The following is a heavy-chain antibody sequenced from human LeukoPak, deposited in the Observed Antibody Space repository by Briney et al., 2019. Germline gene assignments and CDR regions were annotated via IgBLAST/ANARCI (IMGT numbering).Heavy chain of an antibody. CDR1: GFTFSSYW. J-gene: IGHJ5*02. Sequence: GSLRLSCAASGFTFSSYWMSWVRQAPGKGLEWVANIKRDGSEKYYVDSVKGRFTISRDNAKNSLYLQMNSLRAEDTAVYYCARDGGLGATTNNWFDPWGQGTLVTVSS. D-gene: IGHD5-12*01. CDR2: IKRDGSEK. CDR3: ARDGGLGATTNNWFDP. V-gene: IGHV3-7*03.